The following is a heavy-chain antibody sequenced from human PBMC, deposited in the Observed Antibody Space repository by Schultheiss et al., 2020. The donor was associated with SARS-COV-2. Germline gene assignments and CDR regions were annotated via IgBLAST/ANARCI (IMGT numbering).Heavy chain of an antibody. J-gene: IGHJ6*04. Sequence: GESLKISCAASGFTVSSNYMSWVRQAPGKGLEWVSVIYSGGSTYYADSVKGRFTISRDNAKNSLYLQMNSLRAEDTAVYYCASLYFSVWGKGTTVTVSS. D-gene: IGHD2-8*01. CDR1: GFTVSSNY. V-gene: IGHV3-53*01. CDR3: ASLYFSV. CDR2: IYSGGST.